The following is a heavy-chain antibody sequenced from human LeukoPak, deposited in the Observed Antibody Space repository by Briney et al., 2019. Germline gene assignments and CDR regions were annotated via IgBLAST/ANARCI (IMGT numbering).Heavy chain of an antibody. CDR1: GFTFSSYS. J-gene: IGHJ3*02. V-gene: IGHV3-21*01. CDR3: ARSIAAAGYDVFDI. D-gene: IGHD6-13*01. Sequence: GGSLRLSCAASGFTFSSYSMNWVRQAPGKGLEWVSSISSSSSYIYYADSVKGRFTISRDNAKNSLYLQMNSLRAEDTAVYYCARSIAAAGYDVFDIWGQGTMVTVSS. CDR2: ISSSSSYI.